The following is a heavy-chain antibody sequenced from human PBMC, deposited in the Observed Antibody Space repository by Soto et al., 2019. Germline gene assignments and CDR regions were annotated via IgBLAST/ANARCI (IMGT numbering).Heavy chain of an antibody. CDR2: IYYSGST. CDR1: GVTISSYY. Sequence: SETLSLTCTVSGVTISSYYWSWIRQPPGKGLEWIGYIYYSGSTNYNPSLKSRVTISVDTSKNQFSLKLSSVTAADTAVYYCARVGILTGYAPYYFDYWGQGTLVTVSS. V-gene: IGHV4-59*08. J-gene: IGHJ4*02. D-gene: IGHD3-9*01. CDR3: ARVGILTGYAPYYFDY.